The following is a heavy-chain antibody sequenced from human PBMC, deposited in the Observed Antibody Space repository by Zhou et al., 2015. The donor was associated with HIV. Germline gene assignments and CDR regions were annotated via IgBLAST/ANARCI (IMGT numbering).Heavy chain of an antibody. J-gene: IGHJ4*02. CDR1: GGTFITYA. CDR3: ATVAAAAAFDY. D-gene: IGHD6-25*01. V-gene: IGHV1-69*19. Sequence: QLQLVQSGAEVKKPGASVKVSCKASGGTFITYAISWMRQAPGQGLEWMGGITPIFGTTNDAQKFQGRVTITADESTSTVYMELSSLRSEDTAVYYCATVAAAAAFDYWGQGTLVTVSS. CDR2: ITPIFGTT.